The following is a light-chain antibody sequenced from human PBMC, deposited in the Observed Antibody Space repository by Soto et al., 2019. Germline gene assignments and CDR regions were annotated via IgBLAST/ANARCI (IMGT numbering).Light chain of an antibody. V-gene: IGKV1-33*01. J-gene: IGKJ5*01. CDR3: QQYSTLIT. Sequence: DIHMTQSASSLSASVGYRFTITCQASQDVSNYLNWYQQKLGKAPKLLIYDASNLETGVPSRLSGSGSGTYFRFTISSPQPEDSATYYCQQYSTLITCGQGTRLEIK. CDR1: QDVSNY. CDR2: DAS.